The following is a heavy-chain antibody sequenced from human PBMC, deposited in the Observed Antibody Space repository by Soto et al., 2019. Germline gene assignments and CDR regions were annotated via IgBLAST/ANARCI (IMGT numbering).Heavy chain of an antibody. CDR2: INAGNGNT. V-gene: IGHV1-3*01. CDR3: ARVLRYFDWDYAFDI. D-gene: IGHD3-9*01. Sequence: ASVKVSCKASGYTFTSYAMHWVRQAPGQRLEWMGWINAGNGNTKYSQKFQGRVTITRDTSASTAYMELSSLRSEDTAVYYCARVLRYFDWDYAFDIWGQGTMVTVSS. CDR1: GYTFTSYA. J-gene: IGHJ3*02.